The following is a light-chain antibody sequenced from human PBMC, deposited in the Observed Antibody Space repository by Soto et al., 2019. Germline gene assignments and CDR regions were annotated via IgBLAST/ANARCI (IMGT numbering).Light chain of an antibody. J-gene: IGKJ1*01. CDR3: QHYNSYSEA. CDR1: QDISNY. CDR2: AAS. V-gene: IGKV1-27*01. Sequence: DIQMTQSPSSLSASVGDRVTITCQASQDISNYLNSYQHEPGKAPKLLIYAASTLQSGVPSRFSGSGSGTDFTLTISSLQPEDVATYYCQHYNSYSEAFGQGTKVDIK.